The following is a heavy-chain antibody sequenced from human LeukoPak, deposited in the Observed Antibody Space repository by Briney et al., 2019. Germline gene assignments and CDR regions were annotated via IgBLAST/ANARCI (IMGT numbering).Heavy chain of an antibody. CDR1: GFTFSSYG. CDR2: ISYDGSNK. Sequence: PGRSLRLSCAASGFTFSSYGMHWVRQAPGKGLEWVAVISYDGSNKYYADSVKGRFTISRDNSKNTLYLQMNSLRAEDTAVYYCAKAAYGSGSSWFDYWGQGTLVTVSS. V-gene: IGHV3-30*18. J-gene: IGHJ4*02. D-gene: IGHD3-10*01. CDR3: AKAAYGSGSSWFDY.